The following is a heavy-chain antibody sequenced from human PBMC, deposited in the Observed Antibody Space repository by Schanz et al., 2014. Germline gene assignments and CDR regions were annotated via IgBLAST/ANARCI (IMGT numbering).Heavy chain of an antibody. D-gene: IGHD6-13*01. V-gene: IGHV3-23*04. J-gene: IGHJ3*02. Sequence: VQLVESGGDVVQPGRSLRLSCAASGFTFSSYGMHWVRQAPGKGLEWVSAISGSGGSTYYADSVKGRFTISRDNSKNTLYLQMNSLRAEDTAVYYCAQDYSSTWAEDAFDIWGQGTMVTVSS. CDR1: GFTFSSYG. CDR2: ISGSGGST. CDR3: AQDYSSTWAEDAFDI.